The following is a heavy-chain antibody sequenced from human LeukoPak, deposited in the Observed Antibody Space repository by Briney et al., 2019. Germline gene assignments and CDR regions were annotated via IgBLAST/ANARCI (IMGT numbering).Heavy chain of an antibody. Sequence: SATLSLTCTVSGGSISSYYWSWIRPPPGKGLEWIGYIYYSGSTNYNPSLKSRVTISVDTSKNQFSLKLSSVTAADTAVYYCATGYYSGSFDYWGQGTLVTVSS. CDR1: GGSISSYY. CDR2: IYYSGST. J-gene: IGHJ4*02. D-gene: IGHD6-19*01. CDR3: ATGYYSGSFDY. V-gene: IGHV4-59*01.